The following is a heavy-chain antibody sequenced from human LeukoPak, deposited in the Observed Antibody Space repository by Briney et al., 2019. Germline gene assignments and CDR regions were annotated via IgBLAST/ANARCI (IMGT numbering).Heavy chain of an antibody. CDR2: INPNSGGT. CDR3: ASLGYCSSTSCTSHYYYYYMDV. V-gene: IGHV1-2*02. CDR1: GYTFTGYY. Sequence: ASVKVSCKASGYTFTGYYMHWVRQAPGQGLEWMGWINPNSGGTNYAQKFQGRVTMTRDTSISTAYMELSRLRSDDTAVYYCASLGYCSSTSCTSHYYYYYMDVWGKGTTVTVSS. J-gene: IGHJ6*03. D-gene: IGHD2-2*01.